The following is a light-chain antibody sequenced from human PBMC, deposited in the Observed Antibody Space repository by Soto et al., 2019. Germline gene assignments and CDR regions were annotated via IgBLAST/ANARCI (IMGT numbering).Light chain of an antibody. CDR1: QSASQT. J-gene: IGKJ5*01. CDR2: GAS. Sequence: EMVMTQSPAILSVSPGERVTLSCRASQSASQTLAWYQQKHGQAPRLLIYGASTRATGTPARFSGSGSGRELTITISSLQSEDFEVYYCQQYKNWPLTFGQGTRLEIK. V-gene: IGKV3-15*01. CDR3: QQYKNWPLT.